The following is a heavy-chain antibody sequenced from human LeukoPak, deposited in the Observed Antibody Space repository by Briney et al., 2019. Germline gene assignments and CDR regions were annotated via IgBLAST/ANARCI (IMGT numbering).Heavy chain of an antibody. V-gene: IGHV3-30*18. CDR2: ISYDGNNK. J-gene: IGHJ4*02. Sequence: GGSLRLSCVISGYTFTHYGFHWVRQAPGKALEWVAYISYDGNNKYEDSVKGRFTISRDNSKNTLDLQMNSLRAEDTAVYYCAKANGAIFGVAGYFDYWGQGTLVTVSS. CDR3: AKANGAIFGVAGYFDY. D-gene: IGHD3-3*02. CDR1: GYTFTHYG.